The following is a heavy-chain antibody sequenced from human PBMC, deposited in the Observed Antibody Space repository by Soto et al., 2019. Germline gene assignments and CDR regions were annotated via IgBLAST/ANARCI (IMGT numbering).Heavy chain of an antibody. V-gene: IGHV4-59*01. J-gene: IGHJ4*02. D-gene: IGHD3-10*01. Sequence: QVQLQESGPGLVKPSETLSLTCTVSGGSISSYYWSWIRQPPGKGLEWIGYIYYSGSTNYNPSLKSRVTISVDTSKNQFSLKLSSVTAADTAVYYCVRVRSGSGGNFDYWGQGTLVTVSS. CDR3: VRVRSGSGGNFDY. CDR1: GGSISSYY. CDR2: IYYSGST.